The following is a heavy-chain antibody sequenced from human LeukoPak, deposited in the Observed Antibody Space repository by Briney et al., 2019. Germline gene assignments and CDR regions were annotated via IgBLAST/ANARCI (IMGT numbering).Heavy chain of an antibody. J-gene: IGHJ4*02. CDR2: ITSSSSYI. D-gene: IGHD3-10*01. CDR3: ASMVRGVTGY. V-gene: IGHV3-21*01. Sequence: GGSLRLSCAASGFTFSSYSMNWVRQAPGKGLEWVSSITSSSSYIYYADSVKGRFTISRDNAKNSLYLQMNSLRAEDTAVYYCASMVRGVTGYWGQGTLVTVSS. CDR1: GFTFSSYS.